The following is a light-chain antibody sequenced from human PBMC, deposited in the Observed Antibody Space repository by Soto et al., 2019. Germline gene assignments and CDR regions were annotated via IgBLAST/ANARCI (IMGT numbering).Light chain of an antibody. V-gene: IGKV3-20*01. CDR1: QSVSSSH. Sequence: EILLTQSPGTLSLSPGERATLSCRASQSVSSSHLAWYQQKPGQAPRLLIYGASSRATGIPDRFSGSGSGTDFTLTISRLEPEDFVVYYCQQYGSSPPLTFGGGTKVDI. J-gene: IGKJ4*01. CDR3: QQYGSSPPLT. CDR2: GAS.